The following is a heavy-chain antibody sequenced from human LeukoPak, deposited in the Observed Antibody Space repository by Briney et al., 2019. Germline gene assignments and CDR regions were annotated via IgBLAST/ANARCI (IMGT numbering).Heavy chain of an antibody. CDR2: IYYSGRT. CDR3: ARRRYYDGSGYLE. D-gene: IGHD3-22*01. Sequence: PSETLSLTCSVSGDSVSRSDSYWDWIRQPPGKGLEWIGTIYYSGRTYYSPSLKSRVTMSVDPSNNQFSLNLRSVTAADTALYYCARRRYYDGSGYLEWGQGTLFSVSS. CDR1: GDSVSRSDSY. V-gene: IGHV4-39*01. J-gene: IGHJ1*01.